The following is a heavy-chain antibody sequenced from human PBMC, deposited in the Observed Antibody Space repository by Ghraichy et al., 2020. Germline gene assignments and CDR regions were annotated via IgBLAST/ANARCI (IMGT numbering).Heavy chain of an antibody. CDR3: GKGGFRSAPDY. CDR2: FSVTGIT. J-gene: IGHJ4*02. V-gene: IGHV3-23*01. D-gene: IGHD1-14*01. CDR1: GFTFGTYA. Sequence: GESLNISCAASGFTFGTYAMSWVRQAPGKGLEWVSAFSVTGITHYADSVKGRFTISGDNSKNMLYLQMNSLRAEDAAVYYCGKGGFRSAPDYWGQGTLVTVSS.